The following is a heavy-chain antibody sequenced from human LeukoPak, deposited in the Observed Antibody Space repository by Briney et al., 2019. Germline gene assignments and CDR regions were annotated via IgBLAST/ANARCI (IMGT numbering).Heavy chain of an antibody. CDR1: GCSISSYY. CDR3: ASSYSSTTDLFAP. D-gene: IGHD6-13*01. J-gene: IGHJ5*02. Sequence: AETLSLTCTVSGCSISSYYWSWIRQPPGKGLEWIGYIYYSGDPNYNPPLKTRVTILLGTSKKHFFLKLSSVTPADTTLSYFASSYSSTTDLFAPWGQGTMVTVSS. V-gene: IGHV4-59*08. CDR2: IYYSGDP.